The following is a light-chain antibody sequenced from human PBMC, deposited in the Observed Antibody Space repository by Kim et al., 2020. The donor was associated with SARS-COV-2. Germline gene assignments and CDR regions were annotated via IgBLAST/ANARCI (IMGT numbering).Light chain of an antibody. CDR2: GAF. CDR3: QQYGSSHYT. Sequence: SLSVRESATISGVASENDATHLAWYHQRPGQAPTPVTSGAFVRAPGIPDRSAGRGSGTGFTLTISRREPEDFEMYSCQQYGSSHYTFGQGTKLEI. V-gene: IGKV3-20*01. CDR1: ENDATH. J-gene: IGKJ2*01.